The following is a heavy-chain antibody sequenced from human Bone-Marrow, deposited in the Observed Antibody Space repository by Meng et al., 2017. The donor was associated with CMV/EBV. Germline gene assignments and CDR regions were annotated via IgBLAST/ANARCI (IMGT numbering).Heavy chain of an antibody. CDR3: AKPPTMKIVPDPFHI. CDR1: GFTCSSYS. V-gene: IGHV3-23*01. Sequence: GESLKISCAASGFTCSSYSMNWVRQAPGKGLQWVAGINGGGGGTYYTDSVKGRFAISRDNSKNMLYLQMNSLRAEDTAIYYCAKPPTMKIVPDPFHIWGQGTMVTVSS. D-gene: IGHD3-22*01. CDR2: INGGGGGT. J-gene: IGHJ3*02.